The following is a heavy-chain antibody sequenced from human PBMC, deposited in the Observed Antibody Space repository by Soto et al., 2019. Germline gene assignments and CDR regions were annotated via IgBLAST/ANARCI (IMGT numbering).Heavy chain of an antibody. V-gene: IGHV1-69*05. D-gene: IGHD3-22*01. Sequence: QVQLVQSGAEVKKPGSSVKVSCKASGGTFSSYALSWVRQAPGQGLEWMGGIIPIFGTANYAQKSQGRVTITTDESTSRAYMEVSSLRSEDTAVYDGAGAQGVIGDYWYFDLWGRGTLITVSS. CDR2: IIPIFGTA. CDR1: GGTFSSYA. J-gene: IGHJ2*01. CDR3: AGAQGVIGDYWYFDL.